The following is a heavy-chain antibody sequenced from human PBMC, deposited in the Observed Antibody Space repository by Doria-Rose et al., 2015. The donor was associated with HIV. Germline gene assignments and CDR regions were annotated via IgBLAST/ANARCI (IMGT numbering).Heavy chain of an antibody. V-gene: IGHV3-9*01. Sequence: VQLVQSGGGLVQPGRSLRLSCVGSGFSFESYAMHWVRLAPGKGLEWVAGISWDSGAKGNADSVEGRLPISRDNAKKSVYLEMRSLRPEDTAFYYCAKAPIIGPKYYLYMDVWGKGTSVTVSS. J-gene: IGHJ6*03. D-gene: IGHD3-10*01. CDR3: AKAPIIGPKYYLYMDV. CDR1: GFSFESYA. CDR2: ISWDSGAK.